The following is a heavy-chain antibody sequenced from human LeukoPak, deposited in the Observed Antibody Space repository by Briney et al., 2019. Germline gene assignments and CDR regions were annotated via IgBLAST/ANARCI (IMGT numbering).Heavy chain of an antibody. D-gene: IGHD1-26*01. CDR2: ISGSGYKT. CDR3: AKGYSGSFSPLPSYFDY. CDR1: GFTFSNHA. V-gene: IGHV3-23*01. Sequence: PGGSLRLSCAASGFTFSNHAMNWVRQAPGKGLEWVSAISGSGYKTFYADSVKGRFTISRDNSKNTLYLQMNSLRAEDTAVYYCAKGYSGSFSPLPSYFDYRGQGTLVTVSS. J-gene: IGHJ4*02.